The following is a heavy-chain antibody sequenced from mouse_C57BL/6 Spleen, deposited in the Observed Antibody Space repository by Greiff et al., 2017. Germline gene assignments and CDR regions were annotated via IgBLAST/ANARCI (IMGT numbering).Heavy chain of an antibody. J-gene: IGHJ4*01. V-gene: IGHV5-4*01. CDR2: ISDGGSYT. CDR3: ARDYYSNPYYYAMDY. D-gene: IGHD2-5*01. Sequence: DVMLVESGGGLVKPGGSLKLSCAASGFTFSSYAMSWVRQTPEKRLEWVATISDGGSYTYYPDNVKGRFTISRDNAKNNLYLQMSHLKSEDTAMYYCARDYYSNPYYYAMDYWGQGTSVTVSS. CDR1: GFTFSSYA.